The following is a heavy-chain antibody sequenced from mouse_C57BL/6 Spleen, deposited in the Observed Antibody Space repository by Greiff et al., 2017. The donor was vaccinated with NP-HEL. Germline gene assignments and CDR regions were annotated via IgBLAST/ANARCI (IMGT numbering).Heavy chain of an antibody. CDR1: GYAFSSSW. CDR2: LYPGDGDP. Sequence: QVQLQQSGPELVKPGASVKISCKASGYAFSSSWLNWVKQRPGKGLEWIGRLYPGDGDPNYNGKFTGKATLTADKSSSTAYMQLSSLTSEDSAVYFCARSGPYYSNYVDWFAYWGQGTLVTVSA. CDR3: ARSGPYYSNYVDWFAY. D-gene: IGHD2-5*01. J-gene: IGHJ3*01. V-gene: IGHV1-82*01.